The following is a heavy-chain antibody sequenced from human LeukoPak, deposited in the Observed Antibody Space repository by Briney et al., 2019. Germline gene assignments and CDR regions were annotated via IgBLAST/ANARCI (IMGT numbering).Heavy chain of an antibody. D-gene: IGHD5-18*01. V-gene: IGHV3-74*01. Sequence: GGSLRLSCAASGFTFSNYAMSWVRQAPGKGLEWVSRINRDGSRTDYADSVKGRFTISRDDAKNTLYLQVNSLRAEDTAVYFCARGGSDTAMAHDYWGQGTLVTVSS. CDR3: ARGGSDTAMAHDY. J-gene: IGHJ4*02. CDR1: GFTFSNYA. CDR2: INRDGSRT.